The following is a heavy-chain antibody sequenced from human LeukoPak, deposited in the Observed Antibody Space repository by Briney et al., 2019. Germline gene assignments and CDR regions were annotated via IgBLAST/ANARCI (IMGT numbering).Heavy chain of an antibody. CDR2: ISSSTSYK. CDR3: TTDHQTTVSPYYYYYYMHV. CDR1: GFTFSNYN. D-gene: IGHD4-11*01. V-gene: IGHV3-21*01. J-gene: IGHJ6*03. Sequence: GGSLRLSCAASGFTFSNYNMNWVRQAPGKGLEWVSSISSSTSYKNYADSVKGRFTISRDNAKNSLYLQMNSLRAEDTAVYYCTTDHQTTVSPYYYYYYMHVWGKGTTVTVSS.